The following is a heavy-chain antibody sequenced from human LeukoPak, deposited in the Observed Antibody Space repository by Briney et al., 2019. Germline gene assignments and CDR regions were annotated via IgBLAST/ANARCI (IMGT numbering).Heavy chain of an antibody. CDR2: ISGRGEST. CDR3: TKGSVLTIFGIASHAFDI. D-gene: IGHD3-3*01. CDR1: GFTVSSNY. V-gene: IGHV3-23*01. Sequence: QWGGCLRLAWAASGFTVSSNYMSWVRQAEGKGREWVSVISGRGESTNYADSVKGRFTNSRENSKNTLYSQMNRLRTGGTGIYYCTKGSVLTIFGIASHAFDIWGQGTMVTVS. J-gene: IGHJ3*02.